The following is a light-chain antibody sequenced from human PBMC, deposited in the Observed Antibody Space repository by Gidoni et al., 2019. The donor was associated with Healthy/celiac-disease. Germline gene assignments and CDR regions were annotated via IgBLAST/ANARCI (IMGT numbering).Light chain of an antibody. Sequence: ELVLTQSPATLSLSPGERATLSCRASQSVSSYLAWYQQKPGQAPRLLIYDASHRATGIPARFSGSGSGTDFTLTISSLEPEDFAVYYCQQRSNWPPFTFGPXTKVDIK. J-gene: IGKJ3*01. V-gene: IGKV3-11*01. CDR3: QQRSNWPPFT. CDR2: DAS. CDR1: QSVSSY.